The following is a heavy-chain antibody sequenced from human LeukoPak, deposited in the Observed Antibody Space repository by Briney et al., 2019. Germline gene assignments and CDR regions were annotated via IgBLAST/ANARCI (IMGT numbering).Heavy chain of an antibody. V-gene: IGHV1-24*01. D-gene: IGHD3-22*01. J-gene: IGHJ4*02. CDR2: FDPEDGET. CDR1: GYTLTELS. Sequence: GASVKVSCKVSGYTLTELSMHWVRQAPGKGLEWMGGFDPEDGETIYAQKFQGRVTMTEDTSTDTAYMELSSLRSEDTAVYYCATSSAYYYDSSGYFHWGQGTPVTVSS. CDR3: ATSSAYYYDSSGYFH.